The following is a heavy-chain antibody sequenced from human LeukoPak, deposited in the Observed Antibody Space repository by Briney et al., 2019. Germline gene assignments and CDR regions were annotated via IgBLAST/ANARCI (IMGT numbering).Heavy chain of an antibody. CDR2: IYYSGST. CDR3: ARGGFRPET. V-gene: IGHV4-59*02. D-gene: IGHD5-12*01. J-gene: IGHJ5*02. Sequence: SETLSLTCTVSGASVTTYYWSWVRQPPGKGLEYIGYIYYSGSTSYNPSLKSRVTMFVDTSKNQVSLSLNSVTAADTAVYYCARGGFRPETWGQGTLVTVSS. CDR1: GASVTTYY.